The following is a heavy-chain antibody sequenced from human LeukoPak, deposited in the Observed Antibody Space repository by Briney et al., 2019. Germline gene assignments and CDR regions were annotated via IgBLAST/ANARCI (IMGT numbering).Heavy chain of an antibody. CDR3: AKDDSSGYYDYYYMDV. J-gene: IGHJ6*03. D-gene: IGHD3-22*01. CDR2: IRYDGSNK. CDR1: GLTFSSYG. Sequence: PGGSLRLSCAASGLTFSSYGMHWVRQDPGKGLEWVAFIRYDGSNKYYADSVKGRFTISRDNSKNTLYLQMNSLRAEDTAVYYCAKDDSSGYYDYYYMDVWGKGTTVTVSS. V-gene: IGHV3-30*02.